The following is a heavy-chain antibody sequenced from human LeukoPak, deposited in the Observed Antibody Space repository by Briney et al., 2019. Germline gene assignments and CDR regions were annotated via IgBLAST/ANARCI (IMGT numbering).Heavy chain of an antibody. Sequence: GGSLRLSCAASGFTFSGYSLNWVRQAPGKGLEWVSSISSASTYIYYADSVRGRFTISRDNAKNSLYLQMNSLRAEDTAVYYCATVDTALVTIDYWGQGTLVTVSS. CDR2: ISSASTYI. J-gene: IGHJ4*02. CDR1: GFTFSGYS. CDR3: ATVDTALVTIDY. V-gene: IGHV3-21*01. D-gene: IGHD5-18*01.